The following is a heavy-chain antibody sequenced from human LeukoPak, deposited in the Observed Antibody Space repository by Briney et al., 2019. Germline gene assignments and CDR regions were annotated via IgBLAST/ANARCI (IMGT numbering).Heavy chain of an antibody. D-gene: IGHD6-13*01. CDR3: AKAINIAAAGLFDY. CDR2: ISWNSGSI. V-gene: IGHV3-9*01. J-gene: IGHJ4*02. Sequence: GGSLRLSCAASGFTFDDYAMHWVRHAPGKGLEWVSGISWNSGSIGYADSVKGRFTISRDNAKNSLYLQMNSLRAEDTALYYCAKAINIAAAGLFDYWGQGTLVTVSS. CDR1: GFTFDDYA.